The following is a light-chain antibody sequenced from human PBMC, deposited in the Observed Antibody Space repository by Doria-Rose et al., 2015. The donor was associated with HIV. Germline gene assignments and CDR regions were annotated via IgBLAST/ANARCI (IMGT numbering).Light chain of an antibody. J-gene: IGKJ1*01. CDR1: QSFSSTY. Sequence: TQSPGALSLSPGERATLSCRASQSFSSTYLAWYQQKPGQAPSLLIYDGPNRATGIPDRFSASGSGTDSTLTINRLEPEDFALYYCHQYGTSWTFGQGTKVEI. CDR3: HQYGTSWT. V-gene: IGKV3-20*01. CDR2: DGP.